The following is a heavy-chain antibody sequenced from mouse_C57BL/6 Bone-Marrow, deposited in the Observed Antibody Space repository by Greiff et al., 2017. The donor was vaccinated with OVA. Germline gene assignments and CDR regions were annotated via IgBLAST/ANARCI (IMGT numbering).Heavy chain of an antibody. CDR1: EYEFPSHD. V-gene: IGHV5-2*01. CDR2: INSDGGST. Sequence: EVQVVESGGGLVQPGESLKLSCESNEYEFPSHDMSWVRKTPEKRLELVAAINSDGGSTYYPDTMERRFIISRDNTKKTLYLQMSSLRSEDTALYYCTRDDDGYYYYYAMDYWGQGTSVTVSS. J-gene: IGHJ4*01. D-gene: IGHD2-3*01. CDR3: TRDDDGYYYYYAMDY.